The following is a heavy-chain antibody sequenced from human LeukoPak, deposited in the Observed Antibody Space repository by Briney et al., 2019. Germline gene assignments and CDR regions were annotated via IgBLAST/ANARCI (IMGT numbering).Heavy chain of an antibody. Sequence: GGSLRLSCAASGFTFSTYYMNWVRETPGKGLEWVSGISGSGGRTDYADSVKGRFTISRDNSKNTVYLQMNSLRVEDTAVYYCAKDPIVTTIERASYYFDCSGQGTLVTVSS. D-gene: IGHD5-12*01. CDR3: AKDPIVTTIERASYYFDC. CDR1: GFTFSTYY. V-gene: IGHV3-23*01. CDR2: ISGSGGRT. J-gene: IGHJ4*02.